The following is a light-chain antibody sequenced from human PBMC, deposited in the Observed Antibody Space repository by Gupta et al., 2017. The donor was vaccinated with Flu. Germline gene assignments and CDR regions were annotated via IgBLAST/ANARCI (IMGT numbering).Light chain of an antibody. V-gene: IGLV3-1*01. CDR2: QDP. CDR1: KLGDIY. J-gene: IGLJ2*01. Sequence: SYELTQPPSVSVSPGQTASITCSGDKLGDIYVSWYQQKPGQSPVLLIYQDPQRPSGIPERFSGSNSGNTATLTISGTQAMDEADYYCQAWDSGTCGFGGGTKLTVL. CDR3: QAWDSGTCG.